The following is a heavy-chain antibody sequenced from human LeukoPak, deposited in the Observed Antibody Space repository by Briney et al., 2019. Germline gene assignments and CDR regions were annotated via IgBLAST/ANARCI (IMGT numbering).Heavy chain of an antibody. V-gene: IGHV3-23*01. CDR1: GFTFSSYA. CDR3: AKDLLEMATHAGYYFDY. D-gene: IGHD5-24*01. Sequence: GGSLRLSCAASGFTFSSYAMSWVRQAPGKGLEWVSAISGSGGSTYYADSVKGWFTISRDNSKNTLYLQMNSLRAEDTAVYYCAKDLLEMATHAGYYFDYWGQGTLVTVSS. CDR2: ISGSGGST. J-gene: IGHJ4*02.